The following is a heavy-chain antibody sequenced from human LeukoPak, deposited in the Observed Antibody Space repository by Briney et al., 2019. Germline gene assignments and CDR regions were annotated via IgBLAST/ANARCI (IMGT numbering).Heavy chain of an antibody. J-gene: IGHJ4*02. D-gene: IGHD3-3*01. CDR2: INPNSGGT. V-gene: IGHV1-2*02. CDR1: GYTFTGYY. Sequence: GASVKVSCKASGYTFTGYYLHWVRQAPGQGLEWMGWINPNSGGTNYAQNFQGRVTMTRDTSISTAYLELSRLRSDDTAVYYCASGGGADYWSGYYLDYWGQGTLVTVSS. CDR3: ASGGGADYWSGYYLDY.